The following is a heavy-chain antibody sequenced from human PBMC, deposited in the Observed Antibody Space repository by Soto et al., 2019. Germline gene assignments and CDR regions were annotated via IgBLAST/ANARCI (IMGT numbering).Heavy chain of an antibody. CDR2: INHSGST. CDR3: ARAGRGVPFDY. D-gene: IGHD1-1*01. Sequence: QVQLQQWGAGLLKPSETLSLTCAVYGGSFSGYYWSWIRQPPGKGLEWIGEINHSGSTNYNPSLKSRVTLSVDTSKNQFSLKLSSVTAADTAVYYCARAGRGVPFDYWGQGTLVTVSS. J-gene: IGHJ4*02. V-gene: IGHV4-34*01. CDR1: GGSFSGYY.